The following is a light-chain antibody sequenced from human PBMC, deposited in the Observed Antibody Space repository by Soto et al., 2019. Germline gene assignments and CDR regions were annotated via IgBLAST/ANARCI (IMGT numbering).Light chain of an antibody. J-gene: IGKJ4*01. V-gene: IGKV1-39*01. CDR2: AAS. CDR1: HYISTY. CDR3: QQTYSTPLT. Sequence: DIPMTQSPSSLSASVGGRVAISCRASHYISTYLNWYQQRPGKAPKLLIYAASSLQSGVPSRFSGSGSGTDFTLNISSLQPEDFATYYCQQTYSTPLTFGGGTKVEIK.